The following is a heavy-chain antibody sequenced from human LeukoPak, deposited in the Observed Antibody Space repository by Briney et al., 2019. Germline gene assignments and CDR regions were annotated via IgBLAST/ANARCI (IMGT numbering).Heavy chain of an antibody. D-gene: IGHD5-24*01. CDR3: ARGSATATIQLDN. Sequence: GGSLRLSCAASGFSCSSYDMNWVRQAPGKGLEWVSLIYAIGTTYYADSVKGRFTISRDNSKNTVYLQMNSLRAEDTAVYYCARGSATATIQLDNWGQGTLVTVSS. V-gene: IGHV3-66*01. CDR1: GFSCSSYD. J-gene: IGHJ4*02. CDR2: IYAIGTT.